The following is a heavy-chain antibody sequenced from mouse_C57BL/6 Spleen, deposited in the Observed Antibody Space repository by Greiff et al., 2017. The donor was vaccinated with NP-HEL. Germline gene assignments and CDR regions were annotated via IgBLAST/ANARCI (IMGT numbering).Heavy chain of an antibody. CDR1: GYAFSSSW. V-gene: IGHV1-82*01. Sequence: VQLVESGPELVKPGASVKISCKASGYAFSSSWMNWVKQRPGKGLEWIGRIYPGDGDTNYNGKFKGKATLTADKSSSTAYMQLSSLTSEDSAVYFCAREGHYYYGVSDPHAMEYWGHGTSVSLSS. J-gene: IGHJ4*01. CDR3: AREGHYYYGVSDPHAMEY. CDR2: IYPGDGDT. D-gene: IGHD1-1*02.